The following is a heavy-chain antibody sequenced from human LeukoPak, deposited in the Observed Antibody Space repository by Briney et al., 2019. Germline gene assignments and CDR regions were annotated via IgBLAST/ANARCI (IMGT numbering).Heavy chain of an antibody. J-gene: IGHJ5*02. D-gene: IGHD6-6*01. CDR2: ISYDGSNK. V-gene: IGHV3-30-3*01. CDR1: GFTFSSYA. Sequence: PGGSLRLSCAASGFTFSSYAMHWVRQAPGKGLEWVAVISYDGSNKYYADSVKGRFTISRDNSKNTLYLQMNSLRAEDTAVYYCARVLLFIAAREGDNWFDPWGQGTLVTVSS. CDR3: ARVLLFIAAREGDNWFDP.